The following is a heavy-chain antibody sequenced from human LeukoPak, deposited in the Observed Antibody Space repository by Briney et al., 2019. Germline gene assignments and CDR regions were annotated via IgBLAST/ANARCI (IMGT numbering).Heavy chain of an antibody. CDR3: AKAQSGSWELLGDY. V-gene: IGHV3-30*18. Sequence: PGGSLRLSCAASGFTFSSYGMHWVRQAPGKGLEWVAVISYDGSNKYYADSVKGRFTISRDNSKNTLYLQMNSLRAEDTAVYYCAKAQSGSWELLGDYWGQGTLVTVSS. D-gene: IGHD1-26*01. CDR1: GFTFSSYG. J-gene: IGHJ4*02. CDR2: ISYDGSNK.